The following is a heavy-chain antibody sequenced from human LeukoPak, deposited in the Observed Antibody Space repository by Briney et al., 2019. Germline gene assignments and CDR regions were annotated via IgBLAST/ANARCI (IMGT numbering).Heavy chain of an antibody. CDR1: GGSISSGGYY. CDR2: IYYSGST. D-gene: IGHD6-13*01. CDR3: ARVRRQLVQGWFDP. V-gene: IGHV4-31*03. Sequence: SQTLSLTCTVSGGSISSGGYYWSWVRQHPGKGLEWIGYIYYSGSTYYNPSLKSRVTISADTSKNQFSLKLSSVTAADTAVYYCARVRRQLVQGWFDPWGQGTLVTVSS. J-gene: IGHJ5*02.